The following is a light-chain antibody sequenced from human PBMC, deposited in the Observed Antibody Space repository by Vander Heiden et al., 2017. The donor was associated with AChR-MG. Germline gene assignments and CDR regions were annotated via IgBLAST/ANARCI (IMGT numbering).Light chain of an antibody. V-gene: IGLV2-14*01. CDR3: SSYTSSSTPYV. CDR1: SSDVGGYNY. Sequence: QSALTPPASVAGSPGQSSTISCTGTSSDVGGYNYVSWYQQHPGKAPKLMIYDVSKRPSGVSNRFSGSKSGNTASLTISGLQAEDEADYYCSSYTSSSTPYVFGTGTKVTVL. J-gene: IGLJ1*01. CDR2: DVS.